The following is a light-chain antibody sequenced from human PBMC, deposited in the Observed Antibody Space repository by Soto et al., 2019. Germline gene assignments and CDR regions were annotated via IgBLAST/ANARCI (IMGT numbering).Light chain of an antibody. Sequence: EIVMTQSPATLSVSPGERATLSCRASQSVSSSLAWYQQNPGQPPRLLIYGASTRATGIPARFSGSGSGTEFTLTISSLQSEDFAVYYCQQYNNWPPFLTFGGGTKVDIK. J-gene: IGKJ4*01. CDR3: QQYNNWPPFLT. CDR1: QSVSSS. CDR2: GAS. V-gene: IGKV3-15*01.